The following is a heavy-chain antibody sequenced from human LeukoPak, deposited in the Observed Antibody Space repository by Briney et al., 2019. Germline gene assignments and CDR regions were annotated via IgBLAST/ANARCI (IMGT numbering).Heavy chain of an antibody. J-gene: IGHJ4*02. V-gene: IGHV4-38-2*01. CDR1: GYSISSGYY. Sequence: SETLSLTCAVSGYSISSGYYWGWIRQPPGKGLEWIGSIYHSGSTYYNPSLKSRVTISVDTSKNQFSPKLSSVTAADTAVNYCARGSIAARDWGQGTLVTVSS. D-gene: IGHD6-13*01. CDR2: IYHSGST. CDR3: ARGSIAARD.